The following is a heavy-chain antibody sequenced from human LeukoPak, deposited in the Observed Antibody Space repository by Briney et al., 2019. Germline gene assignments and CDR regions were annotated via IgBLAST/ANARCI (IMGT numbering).Heavy chain of an antibody. J-gene: IGHJ4*02. CDR2: IRFDGSNK. CDR1: GFTFGNYG. V-gene: IGHV3-30*02. CDR3: ATSASFDS. D-gene: IGHD3-10*01. Sequence: PGGSLRLSRAASGFTFGNYGMHWVRQAPGKGLEWVAFIRFDGSNKYYADSVKGRFTISRDNSKNTLYLQMNSLRAEDTAVYYCATSASFDSWGQGTLVTVSS.